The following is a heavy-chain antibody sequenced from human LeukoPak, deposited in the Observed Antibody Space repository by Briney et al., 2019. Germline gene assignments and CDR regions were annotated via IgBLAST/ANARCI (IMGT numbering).Heavy chain of an antibody. Sequence: PGGSLRLSCAASGFTFTSYAMSWVRQAPGKGLEWVSTISDSGGSTYYADSVKGRFTISRDNSKNTLYLQMNSLRVEDTAVYYYAKRTIDYWGQGTLVTVSS. CDR1: GFTFTSYA. D-gene: IGHD3/OR15-3a*01. CDR3: AKRTIDY. CDR2: ISDSGGST. V-gene: IGHV3-23*01. J-gene: IGHJ4*02.